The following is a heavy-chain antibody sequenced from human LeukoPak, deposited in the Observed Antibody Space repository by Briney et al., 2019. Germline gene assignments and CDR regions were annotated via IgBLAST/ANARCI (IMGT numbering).Heavy chain of an antibody. CDR2: IYYSGST. V-gene: IGHV4-39*07. CDR1: GGSISSSSYY. J-gene: IGHJ4*02. Sequence: PSETLSLTCTVSGGSISSSSYYWGWIRQPPGKGLEWIGSIYYSGSTYYNPSLKSRVTISVDTSKNQFSLKLSSVTAADTAVYYCARVYYDYVWGSYSPSIRYWGQGTLVTVSS. D-gene: IGHD3-16*01. CDR3: ARVYYDYVWGSYSPSIRY.